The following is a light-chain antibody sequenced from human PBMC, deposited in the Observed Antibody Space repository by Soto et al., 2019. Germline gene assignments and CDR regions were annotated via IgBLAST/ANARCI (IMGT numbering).Light chain of an antibody. Sequence: QSVLTQPPSVSVAPGQTVTISCSRSSSNIGNNYVSWYQHLPGTAPKLLIYDSIQRPSGIPDRFSASKSGTSATLAITGLQTGDDADYYCGTWDSSLSANVFGTGTKVTVL. CDR1: SSNIGNNY. CDR3: GTWDSSLSANV. V-gene: IGLV1-51*01. J-gene: IGLJ1*01. CDR2: DSI.